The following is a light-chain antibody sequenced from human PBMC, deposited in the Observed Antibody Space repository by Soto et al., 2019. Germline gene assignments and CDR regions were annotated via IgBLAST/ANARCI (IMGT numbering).Light chain of an antibody. V-gene: IGKV1-5*03. CDR2: RAS. CDR1: QFISSW. Sequence: DIQMTQSPSTLSASVGHRVTITCRASQFISSWLAWYQQKPGKAPKLLIYRASTLESGVSSRFSGSGSGTEFTLTISGLQPDDFATYYCQHYNNYPYTFGQGTNLEI. J-gene: IGKJ2*01. CDR3: QHYNNYPYT.